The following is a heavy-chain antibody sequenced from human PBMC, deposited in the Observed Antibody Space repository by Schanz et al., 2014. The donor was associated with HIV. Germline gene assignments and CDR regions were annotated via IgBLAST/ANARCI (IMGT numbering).Heavy chain of an antibody. Sequence: VQLVESGGGVVQPGRSLRLSCTASGFTFSNYGMHWVRQAPGKGLEWVGFIRSKAYGGTPEYAASVKGRFTISRDDSKNSVYLQMNSLNIEDTAVYYCRGYRFYYGVDFWGQGTTVTVS. J-gene: IGHJ6*02. CDR1: GFTFSNYG. CDR3: RGYRFYYGVDF. D-gene: IGHD5-18*01. V-gene: IGHV3-49*04. CDR2: IRSKAYGGTP.